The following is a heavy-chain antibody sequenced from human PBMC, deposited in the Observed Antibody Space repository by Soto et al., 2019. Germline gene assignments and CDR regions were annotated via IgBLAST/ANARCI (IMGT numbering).Heavy chain of an antibody. J-gene: IGHJ6*02. CDR1: GFTFSSYA. Sequence: GGSLRLSCAASGFTFSSYAMHWVRQAPGKGLEWVAVISYDGSNKYYADSVKGRFTISRDNSKNTLYLQMNSLRAEDTAVYYCARGPNYDFWSGQYYGGMDVWGQGTTVTVSS. D-gene: IGHD3-3*01. CDR3: ARGPNYDFWSGQYYGGMDV. CDR2: ISYDGSNK. V-gene: IGHV3-30-3*01.